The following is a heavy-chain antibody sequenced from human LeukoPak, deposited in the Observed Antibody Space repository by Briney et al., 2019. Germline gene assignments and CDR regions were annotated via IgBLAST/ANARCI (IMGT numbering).Heavy chain of an antibody. Sequence: SETLSLTCTVSGGSISNYYWGWIRQPPGEGLEWIGSIYYSGSTYYNSSLQSRVTISVHMSNNQFALKLSSVTAADTAVYYCARVSDYGDYVTFDYWGQGTLVTVSS. V-gene: IGHV4-39*06. CDR2: IYYSGST. D-gene: IGHD4-17*01. CDR1: GGSISNYY. CDR3: ARVSDYGDYVTFDY. J-gene: IGHJ4*02.